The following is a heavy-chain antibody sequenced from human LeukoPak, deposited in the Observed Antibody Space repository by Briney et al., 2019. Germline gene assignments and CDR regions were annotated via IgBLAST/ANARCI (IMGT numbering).Heavy chain of an antibody. CDR1: GFTFSNAW. Sequence: GGSLRLSCAASGFTFSNAWMNWVRQAPGKGLEWVGRIISKTDGGTTDYAAPVKGRFTISRDDSKNTLYLQMNSLKTEDTAVYYCTTVGGEMATKGAWGQGTLVTVSS. J-gene: IGHJ4*02. CDR3: TTVGGEMATKGA. V-gene: IGHV3-15*07. D-gene: IGHD5-24*01. CDR2: IISKTDGGTT.